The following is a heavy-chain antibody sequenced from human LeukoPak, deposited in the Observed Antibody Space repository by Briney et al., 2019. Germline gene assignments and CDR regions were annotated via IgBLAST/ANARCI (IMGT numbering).Heavy chain of an antibody. D-gene: IGHD3-10*01. CDR3: ARGRYYGSGSSTYYFDY. J-gene: IGHJ4*02. CDR2: IYTSGST. Sequence: SETLSLTCTVSGGSISSGSYYWSWIRQPAGKGLEWIGRIYTSGSTNYNPSLKSRVTISVDTSKNQFSLKLSSVTAADTAVYYCARGRYYGSGSSTYYFDYWGQGTLVTVSS. CDR1: GGSISSGSYY. V-gene: IGHV4-61*02.